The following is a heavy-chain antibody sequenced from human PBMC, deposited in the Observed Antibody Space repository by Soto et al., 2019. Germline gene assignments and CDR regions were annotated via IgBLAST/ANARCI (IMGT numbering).Heavy chain of an antibody. CDR2: IYYSGST. CDR3: ARHARYDFIRPIYWYFDL. CDR1: GGSISSYY. D-gene: IGHD3-3*01. V-gene: IGHV4-59*08. Sequence: SETLSLTCTVSGGSISSYYWSWIRQPPGKGLEWIGYIYYSGSTNYNPSLKSRVTISVDTSKNQFSLKLSSVTAADTAVYYCARHARYDFIRPIYWYFDLWGRGTLVTVSS. J-gene: IGHJ2*01.